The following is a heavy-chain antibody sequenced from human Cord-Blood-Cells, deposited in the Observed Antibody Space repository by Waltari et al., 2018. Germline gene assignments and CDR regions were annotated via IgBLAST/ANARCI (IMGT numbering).Heavy chain of an antibody. CDR1: AYSFTSYW. CDR3: AKRGDSSSSSAFDI. Sequence: EVQLVQSGAEVKKPGVSLKISCTGSAYSFTSYWIGWVRPNTRNGLESPGKGLEWTGIIYPGDSDTRYSPSFQGQVTISADKSISTAYLQWSSLKASDTAMYYCAKRGDSSSSSAFDIWGQGTMVTVSS. D-gene: IGHD6-6*01. V-gene: IGHV5-51*03. CDR2: IYPGDSDT. J-gene: IGHJ3*02.